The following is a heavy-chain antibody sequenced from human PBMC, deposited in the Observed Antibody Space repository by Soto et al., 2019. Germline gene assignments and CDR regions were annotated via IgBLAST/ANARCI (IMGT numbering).Heavy chain of an antibody. Sequence: QVQLVESGGGVVQPGRSLRLSCAASGFTFSSYAMHWVRQAPGKGLEWVAVISYDGSNKYYADSVKGRFTISRDNSKNTLYLQMNSLRAEDAAVYYCASDRGKYNWNHYPYDSYGMDVW. D-gene: IGHD1-20*01. CDR3: ASDRGKYNWNHYPYDSYGMDV. V-gene: IGHV3-30-3*01. J-gene: IGHJ6*01. CDR2: ISYDGSNK. CDR1: GFTFSSYA.